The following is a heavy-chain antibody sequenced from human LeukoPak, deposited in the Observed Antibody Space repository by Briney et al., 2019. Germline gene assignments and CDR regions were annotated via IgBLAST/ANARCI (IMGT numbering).Heavy chain of an antibody. V-gene: IGHV1-69*04. J-gene: IGHJ3*02. CDR1: GGTFSSYA. Sequence: EASVKVSCKASGGTFSSYAISWVRQAPGQGLEWMGRIIPILGIANYAQKFQGRVTITADKSTSTAYMELSSLRAEDMVVYYCARPLTVRGVMLTFDAFDIWGQGTMVTVSS. CDR2: IIPILGIA. CDR3: ARPLTVRGVMLTFDAFDI. D-gene: IGHD3-10*01.